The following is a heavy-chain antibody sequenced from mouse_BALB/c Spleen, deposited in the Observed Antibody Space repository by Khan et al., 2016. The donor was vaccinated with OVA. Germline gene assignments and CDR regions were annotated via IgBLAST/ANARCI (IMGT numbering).Heavy chain of an antibody. CDR2: ISYSGST. CDR3: VRTGYGIIYHWYFDV. Sequence: EVQLQESGPSLVKPSQTLSLTCSVTGDSITSGYWNWIRKFPGNKLEYMGYISYSGSTYYTPSLKSRISITRDTSKNQYYLQLNSVTTEDTATYYCVRTGYGIIYHWYFDVWGAGTTVTVSS. J-gene: IGHJ1*01. CDR1: GDSITSGY. V-gene: IGHV3-8*02. D-gene: IGHD1-1*01.